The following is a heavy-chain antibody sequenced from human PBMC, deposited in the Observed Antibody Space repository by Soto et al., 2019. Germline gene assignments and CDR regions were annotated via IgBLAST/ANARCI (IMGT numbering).Heavy chain of an antibody. CDR3: ARSGKGAPFYYYYMDV. V-gene: IGHV4-59*08. Sequence: SETLSLTCTVSGGSISSYYWSWIRQPPGKGLEWIGYIYYSGSTNYNPSLKSRVTISVDTSKNQFSLKLSSVTAADTAVYYCARSGKGAPFYYYYMDVWGKGTTVTVSS. D-gene: IGHD3-10*01. CDR2: IYYSGST. J-gene: IGHJ6*03. CDR1: GGSISSYY.